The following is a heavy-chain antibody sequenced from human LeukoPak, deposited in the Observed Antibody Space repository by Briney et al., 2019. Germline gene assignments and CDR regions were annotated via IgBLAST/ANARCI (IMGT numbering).Heavy chain of an antibody. J-gene: IGHJ3*02. CDR3: AKSNGYGLVDI. CDR2: IYHSGST. V-gene: IGHV4-38-2*02. D-gene: IGHD3-10*01. CDR1: GYSISSDNY. Sequence: SETLSLTCTVSGYSISSDNYWGWIRQPPGKGLEWIGSIYHSGSTYYSPSLKSRVTISLDTSRNQFSLKLNSVTAADTAVYYCAKSNGYGLVDIWGQGTMVTVSS.